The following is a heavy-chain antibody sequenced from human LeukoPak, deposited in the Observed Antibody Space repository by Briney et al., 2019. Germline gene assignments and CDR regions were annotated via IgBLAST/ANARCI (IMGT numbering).Heavy chain of an antibody. CDR1: GYTFTGYY. D-gene: IGHD6-19*01. CDR2: IIPILGIA. J-gene: IGHJ6*02. Sequence: SVKVSCKASGYTFTGYYMHWVRQAPGQGLEWMGRIIPILGIANYAQKFQGRVTITADKSTSTAYMELSSLRSEDTAVYYCARVMGSGWPPYYYYGMDVWGQGTTVTVSS. CDR3: ARVMGSGWPPYYYYGMDV. V-gene: IGHV1-69*04.